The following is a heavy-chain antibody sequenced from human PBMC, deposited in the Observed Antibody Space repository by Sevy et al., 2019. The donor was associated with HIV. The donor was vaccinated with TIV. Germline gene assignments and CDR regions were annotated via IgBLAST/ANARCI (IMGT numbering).Heavy chain of an antibody. CDR2: IYYSRST. V-gene: IGHV4-31*03. D-gene: IGHD6-6*01. Sequence: SETLSLTCTVSGGSISSGGYYWSWIRQHPAKGLEWNGYIYYSRSTYYNPSLKSRFTISVDTSKNQFSLKLRSVTAADTAVYYCARALGAARSYYYGMDVWGQGTMVTVSS. CDR1: GGSISSGGYY. J-gene: IGHJ6*02. CDR3: ARALGAARSYYYGMDV.